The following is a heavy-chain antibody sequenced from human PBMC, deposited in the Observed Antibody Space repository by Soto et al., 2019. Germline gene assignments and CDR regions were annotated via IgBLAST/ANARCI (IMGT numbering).Heavy chain of an antibody. J-gene: IGHJ6*02. CDR2: IIPIFRIP. V-gene: IGHV1-69*12. D-gene: IGHD1-1*01. CDR1: GDTFDTFA. Sequence: QVQLVQSGAEVVKPGSSVKVSSTASGDTFDTFAISWVRQAPGQGLEWMGGIIPIFRIPDYGQKFQGRGTITADESSSTAYMELSILTPEDTAMYYYTRDTAREQLGGNYSYTMDIWGQGTTV. CDR3: TRDTAREQLGGNYSYTMDI.